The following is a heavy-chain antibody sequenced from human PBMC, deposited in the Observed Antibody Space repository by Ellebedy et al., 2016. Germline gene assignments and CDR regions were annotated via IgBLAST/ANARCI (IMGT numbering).Heavy chain of an antibody. Sequence: SVKVSXXASGGTFSSYAISWVRQAAGPGLEWMGGIIPIFGTANYAQKFQGRVTITADESTSTAYMELSSLRSEDTAVYYCARGLFYGDYDVPFDYWGQGTLVTVSS. D-gene: IGHD4-17*01. J-gene: IGHJ4*02. CDR3: ARGLFYGDYDVPFDY. CDR2: IIPIFGTA. V-gene: IGHV1-69*13. CDR1: GGTFSSYA.